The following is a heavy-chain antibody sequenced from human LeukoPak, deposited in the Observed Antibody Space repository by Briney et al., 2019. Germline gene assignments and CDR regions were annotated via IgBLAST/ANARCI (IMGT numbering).Heavy chain of an antibody. CDR3: ARHSSYYDFWSGYYTLGAFDI. Sequence: ASVKVSCKASGYTFTSYGISWVRQAPGQGLEWMGWISAYNGNTNYAQKLQGRVTMTTDTSTSTAYMELRSLRSEDTAVYYCARHSSYYDFWSGYYTLGAFDIWGQGTMVTVSS. CDR1: GYTFTSYG. CDR2: ISAYNGNT. V-gene: IGHV1-18*01. D-gene: IGHD3-3*01. J-gene: IGHJ3*02.